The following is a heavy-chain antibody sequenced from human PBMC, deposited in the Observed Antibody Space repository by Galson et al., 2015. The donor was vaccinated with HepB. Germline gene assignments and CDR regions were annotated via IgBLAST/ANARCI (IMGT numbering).Heavy chain of an antibody. CDR1: GDSVSSNSAA. CDR2: TYYRSKWYN. CDR3: ARDLDYGGDRYYYYGMDV. V-gene: IGHV6-1*01. Sequence: CAISGDSVSSNSAAWNWIRQSPSRGLEWLGRTYYRSKWYNDYAVSVKSRITINPDTSKNQFSLQLNSVTPEDTAVYYCARDLDYGGDRYYYYGMDVWGQGTTVTVSS. D-gene: IGHD4-23*01. J-gene: IGHJ6*02.